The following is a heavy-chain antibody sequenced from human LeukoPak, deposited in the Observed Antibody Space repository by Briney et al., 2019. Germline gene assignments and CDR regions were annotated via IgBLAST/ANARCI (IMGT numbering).Heavy chain of an antibody. CDR3: ARGGSYLSAFDI. CDR1: EFTFNNNG. CDR2: IYSGGST. D-gene: IGHD1-26*01. V-gene: IGHV3-NL1*01. J-gene: IGHJ3*02. Sequence: GGSLRLSCAASEFTFNNNGMHWVRQAPGKGLEWVSIIYSGGSTFYADSVKGRFTISRDNSKNTLYLQMNSLRAEDTAVYYCARGGSYLSAFDIWGQGTMVTVSS.